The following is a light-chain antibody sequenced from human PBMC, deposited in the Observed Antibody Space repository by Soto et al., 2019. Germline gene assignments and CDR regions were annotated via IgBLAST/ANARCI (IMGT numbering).Light chain of an antibody. V-gene: IGKV1-39*01. J-gene: IGKJ3*01. Sequence: DIPMTQSPSSLSASVGDRVTITCRASQTIIRYLNWYQQKPGRAPNLLIYAASSLQSGVPSRFSGSRSGTEFTLTISSLQHEDFATYYCQQSYSTLFTFGPGTKVEIK. CDR2: AAS. CDR1: QTIIRY. CDR3: QQSYSTLFT.